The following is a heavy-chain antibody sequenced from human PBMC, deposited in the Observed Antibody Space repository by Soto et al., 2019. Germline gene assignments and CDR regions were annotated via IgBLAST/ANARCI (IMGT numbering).Heavy chain of an antibody. V-gene: IGHV3-13*01. CDR1: GFTFSNYD. J-gene: IGHJ6*02. Sequence: PGGSLRLSCAASGFTFSNYDMHWVRQAKGKGLEWLSGIGAAGDTFYPGSVSGRFTISRENAKNSLNLQINSLRAGDTAVYFCARGVLGPGDYYYGLDVWGQGPTVTVYS. CDR2: IGAAGDT. D-gene: IGHD2-8*02. CDR3: ARGVLGPGDYYYGLDV.